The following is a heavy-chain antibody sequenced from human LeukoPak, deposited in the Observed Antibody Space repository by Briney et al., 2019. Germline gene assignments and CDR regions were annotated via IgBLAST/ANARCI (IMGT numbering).Heavy chain of an antibody. CDR2: IYTSGST. Sequence: SETLSLTCTVSGGSISSYYWSWIRQPAGKGLERIGRIYTSGSTNFSPSLKSRVTMSVDTSKNRFSLKLSSVTAADTAVYYCARWRDDYFDYWGQGTLVTVSS. CDR3: ARWRDDYFDY. CDR1: GGSISSYY. J-gene: IGHJ4*02. V-gene: IGHV4-4*07.